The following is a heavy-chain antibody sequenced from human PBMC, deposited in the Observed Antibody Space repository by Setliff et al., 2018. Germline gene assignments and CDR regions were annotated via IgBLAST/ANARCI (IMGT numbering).Heavy chain of an antibody. CDR2: VTAGGTT. J-gene: IGHJ3*01. CDR3: TTDPSPTFGGVIGAAFDF. Sequence: GGSLRLSCAASASGFAFSSIWMNWVRQAPGKGLEWVGRVTAGGTTDYAAPVKGRFTISRDDSKNTLYLQMNSLKTEDTAVYYCTTDPSPTFGGVIGAAFDFWGQGSMVTVSS. V-gene: IGHV3-15*07. CDR1: GFAFSSIW. D-gene: IGHD3-16*01.